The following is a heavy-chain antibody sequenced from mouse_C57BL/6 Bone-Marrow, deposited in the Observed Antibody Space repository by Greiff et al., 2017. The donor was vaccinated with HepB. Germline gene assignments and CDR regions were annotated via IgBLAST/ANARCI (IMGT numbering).Heavy chain of an antibody. CDR1: GFTFSSYA. Sequence: DVMLVESGGGLVKPGGSLKLSCAASGFTFSSYAMSWVRQTPEKRLEWVATISDGGSYTYYPDNVKGRFTISRDNAKNNLYLQMSHLKSEDTAMYYCARDTTVVEGFAYWGQGTLVTVSA. J-gene: IGHJ3*01. CDR3: ARDTTVVEGFAY. V-gene: IGHV5-4*01. D-gene: IGHD1-1*01. CDR2: ISDGGSYT.